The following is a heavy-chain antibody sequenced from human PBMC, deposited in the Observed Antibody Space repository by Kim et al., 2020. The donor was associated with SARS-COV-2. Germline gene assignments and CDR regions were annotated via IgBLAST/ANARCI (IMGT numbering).Heavy chain of an antibody. J-gene: IGHJ3*02. D-gene: IGHD1-26*01. CDR1: GGTFSSYA. V-gene: IGHV1-69*13. Sequence: SVKVSCKASGGTFSSYAISWVRQTPGQGLEWMGGIIPIFGTANYAQKFQGRVTITADESMSTAYMELSSLRSEDTAVYYCACGSYSSDLSPDAFDIWGQGTMVTVSS. CDR2: IIPIFGTA. CDR3: ACGSYSSDLSPDAFDI.